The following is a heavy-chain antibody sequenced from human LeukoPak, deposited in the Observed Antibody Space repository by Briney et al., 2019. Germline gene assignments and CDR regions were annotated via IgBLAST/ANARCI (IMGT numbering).Heavy chain of an antibody. V-gene: IGHV3-48*03. J-gene: IGHJ4*02. CDR2: ISSSGSTI. D-gene: IGHD1-1*01. CDR1: GFTFSSYE. Sequence: PGGSLRLSCAASGFTFSSYEMNWVRQAPGKGLEWVSYISSSGSTIYYADSVKGRFTISRDNAKNSLYLQMNSLRAEDTAVYYCARWNPGPYYFDYWGQGTLVTVSS. CDR3: ARWNPGPYYFDY.